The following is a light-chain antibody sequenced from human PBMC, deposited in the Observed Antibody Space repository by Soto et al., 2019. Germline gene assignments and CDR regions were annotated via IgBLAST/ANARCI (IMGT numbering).Light chain of an antibody. V-gene: IGLV2-8*01. CDR1: RDDVGGYNY. Sequence: QSALTQPPSASGSPGQSVTISCTGTRDDVGGYNYVSWFQHHPGKAPKLMIYEVYKRPSGVPARFSGSKSGNTASLTVSGLQLGDEAIYYCSSYVTSNVVIFGGGPKVTVL. CDR2: EVY. J-gene: IGLJ2*01. CDR3: SSYVTSNVVI.